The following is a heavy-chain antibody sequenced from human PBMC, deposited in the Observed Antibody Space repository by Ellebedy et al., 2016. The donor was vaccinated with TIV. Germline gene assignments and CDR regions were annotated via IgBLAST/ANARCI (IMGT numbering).Heavy chain of an antibody. V-gene: IGHV4-59*01. Sequence: MPSETLSLTCSVSGGSIRGYYWTRIRQTPGKGLEWIGNIDYSGSTKYNPSLKSRVTISIDRSKNQFSLNLRSASAADTAVYYCARDGVDGMDVWGQGTTVAVSS. CDR3: ARDGVDGMDV. D-gene: IGHD2-15*01. J-gene: IGHJ6*02. CDR1: GGSIRGYY. CDR2: IDYSGST.